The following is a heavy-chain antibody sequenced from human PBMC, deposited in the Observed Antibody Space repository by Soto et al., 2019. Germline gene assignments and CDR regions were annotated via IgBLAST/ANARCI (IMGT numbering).Heavy chain of an antibody. Sequence: EVQLVESGGGLVQPGGSQRLSCAASGFTFSSYWMHWVRQAPGKGLAWVSRINSDGSSTSYADSVKGRFTISRDNAKNTLYQHKNSLRADNTAVYYCARDQGYCSGGSGYLAGYWGQGTLVTVSS. J-gene: IGHJ4*02. CDR2: INSDGSST. CDR1: GFTFSSYW. V-gene: IGHV3-74*01. CDR3: ARDQGYCSGGSGYLAGY. D-gene: IGHD2-15*01.